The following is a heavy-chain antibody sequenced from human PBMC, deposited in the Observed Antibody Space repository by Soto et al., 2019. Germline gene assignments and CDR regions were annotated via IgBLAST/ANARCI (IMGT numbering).Heavy chain of an antibody. CDR2: IIPIFGTA. V-gene: IGHV1-69*13. CDR1: GGTFSSYA. CDR3: ARVGARGHIVVVTAPSTSYYYGMDV. J-gene: IGHJ6*02. Sequence: AASVKVSCKASGGTFSSYAISWVRQAPGQGLEWMGGIIPIFGTANYAQKFQGRVTITADESTSTAYMELSSLRSEDTAVYYCARVGARGHIVVVTAPSTSYYYGMDVWGQGTTVTVS. D-gene: IGHD2-21*02.